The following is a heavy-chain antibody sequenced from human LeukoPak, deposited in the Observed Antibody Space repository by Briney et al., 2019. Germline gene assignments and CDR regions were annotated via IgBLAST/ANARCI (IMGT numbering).Heavy chain of an antibody. CDR3: ARDRYSVAGLCRY. Sequence: SVKVSCKASGGTFSSYAISWVRQAPGQGLEWMGGIIPIFGTANYAQKFQGRVTITADESTSTAYMELSSLRSEDTAVYYCARDRYSVAGLCRYWGQGTLVTVSS. CDR2: IIPIFGTA. V-gene: IGHV1-69*13. J-gene: IGHJ4*02. CDR1: GGTFSSYA. D-gene: IGHD6-19*01.